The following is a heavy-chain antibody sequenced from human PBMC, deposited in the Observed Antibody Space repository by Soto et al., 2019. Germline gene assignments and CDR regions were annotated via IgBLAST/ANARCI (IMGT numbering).Heavy chain of an antibody. CDR2: IYYSGST. CDR1: GDFISSDY. J-gene: IGHJ4*02. V-gene: IGHV4-59*01. Sequence: PSETLSLTCTVSGDFISSDYWSWIRQPPGKGLEWIGYIYYSGSTNYNPSLKSRVTISVDTSKNQFSLKLNSVIAADTAVYYCARSDGRYWGQGTLVTVSS. CDR3: ARSDGRY.